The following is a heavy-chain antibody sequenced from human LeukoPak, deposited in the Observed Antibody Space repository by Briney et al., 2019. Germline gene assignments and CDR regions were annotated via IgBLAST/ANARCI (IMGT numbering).Heavy chain of an antibody. CDR2: IYYSGST. CDR3: ARAPVTDFWSGYYPSWFDP. Sequence: SETLSLTCTVSGGSVSSGSYYWSWIRQRPGKGLEWIGYIYYSGSTNYNPSLKSRVTISVDTSKNQFSLKLSSVTAADTAVYYCARAPVTDFWSGYYPSWFDPWGQGTLVTVSS. J-gene: IGHJ5*02. CDR1: GGSVSSGSYY. V-gene: IGHV4-61*01. D-gene: IGHD3-3*01.